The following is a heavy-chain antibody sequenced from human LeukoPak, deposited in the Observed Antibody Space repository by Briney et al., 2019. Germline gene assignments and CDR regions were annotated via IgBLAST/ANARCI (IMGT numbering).Heavy chain of an antibody. CDR1: GLTFSDYS. V-gene: IGHV3-21*01. Sequence: PGGSLRLSCVASGLTFSDYSINWVRRAPGKGLEWVSSFNPTSTSIYYADPVRGRFTISRDNATSSLYLQMDSLTAEDTAVYYCVRLRRNSDRSYYYYYYDSWGQGILVTVSS. CDR3: VRLRRNSDRSYYYYYYDS. D-gene: IGHD3-10*01. CDR2: FNPTSTSI. J-gene: IGHJ5*01.